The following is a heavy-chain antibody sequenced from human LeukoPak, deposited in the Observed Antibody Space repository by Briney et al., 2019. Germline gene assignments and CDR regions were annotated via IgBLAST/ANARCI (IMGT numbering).Heavy chain of an antibody. CDR3: ARYSGESNWFDP. D-gene: IGHD3-10*01. J-gene: IGHJ5*02. V-gene: IGHV4-34*01. Sequence: PSETLSLTCAVYGGSFSAYYWSWIRQPPDKGLEWIGDINHNGTTNYNPSLKSRVTISVDTSKNQFSLKLTSVTAADTAVYYCARYSGESNWFDPWGQGTLVTVSS. CDR2: INHNGTT. CDR1: GGSFSAYY.